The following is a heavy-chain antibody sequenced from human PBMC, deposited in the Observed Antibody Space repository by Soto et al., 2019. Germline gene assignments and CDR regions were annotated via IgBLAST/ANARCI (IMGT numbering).Heavy chain of an antibody. CDR2: ISYDGVNQ. CDR3: ARGIQLWLRLFDY. Sequence: GGSLRLSCAASGFTFINHAFHWVRQAPGKWLEWVAVISYDGVNQYYADSVKGRFTISRDNSKSSLYLQMSSLRPEDTAVYYCARGIQLWLRLFDYWGQGXLVTVSS. V-gene: IGHV3-30-3*01. J-gene: IGHJ4*02. CDR1: GFTFINHA. D-gene: IGHD5-18*01.